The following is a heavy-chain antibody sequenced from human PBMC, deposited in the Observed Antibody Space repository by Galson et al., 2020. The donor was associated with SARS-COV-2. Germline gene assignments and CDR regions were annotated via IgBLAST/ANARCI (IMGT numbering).Heavy chain of an antibody. J-gene: IGHJ4*02. V-gene: IGHV4-39*07. CDR2: MYYSGNN. Sequence: SETLSLTCNVSGGSISSRSYYWAWIRQPPGKGLEWIGSMYYSGNNYYNPSLKSRVTISADTSKNQFSLNLSSVTAADTAIYYCAREVIPIVVLIIHEQFDYWGQGTLVTVSS. D-gene: IGHD3-3*01. CDR1: GGSISSRSYY. CDR3: AREVIPIVVLIIHEQFDY.